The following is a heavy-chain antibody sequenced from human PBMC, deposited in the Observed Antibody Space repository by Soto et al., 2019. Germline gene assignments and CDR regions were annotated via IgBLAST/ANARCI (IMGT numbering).Heavy chain of an antibody. CDR2: INYSGSA. CDR3: ARQGCISGGCSYYYYSYGMDV. D-gene: IGHD2-15*01. Sequence: SETLSLTCTVSGGSISSSYYYWGWIRQPPGQGLEWTGSINYSGSAYYTPSLKSRLTITVGTSKNQFSLKLSSVTAADTAVYYCARQGCISGGCSYYYYSYGMDVWGQGTTVTVSS. V-gene: IGHV4-39*01. J-gene: IGHJ6*02. CDR1: GGSISSSYYY.